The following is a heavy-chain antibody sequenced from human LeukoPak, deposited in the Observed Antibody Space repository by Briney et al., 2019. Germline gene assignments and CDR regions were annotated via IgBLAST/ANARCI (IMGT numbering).Heavy chain of an antibody. CDR2: ISYDGSNK. CDR1: GFTFSSYG. Sequence: PGGSLRLSCAASGFTFSSYGMHWVRQAPGKGLEWVAVISYDGSNKYYADSVKGRFTISRDNSKNTLYLQMNSLRAEDTAVYCCAKTDKQWLENYYFDYWGQGTLVTVSS. J-gene: IGHJ4*02. V-gene: IGHV3-30*18. D-gene: IGHD6-19*01. CDR3: AKTDKQWLENYYFDY.